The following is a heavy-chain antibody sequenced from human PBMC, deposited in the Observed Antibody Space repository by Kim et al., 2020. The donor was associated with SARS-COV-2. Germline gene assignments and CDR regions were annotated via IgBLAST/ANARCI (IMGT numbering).Heavy chain of an antibody. CDR1: GVSISSYY. CDR2: IYYSGST. V-gene: IGHV4-59*13. D-gene: IGHD2-2*01. Sequence: SETLSLTCTVSGVSISSYYWSWIRQPPGKGLEWIGYIYYSGSTNYNPSPKSRVTISVDTSKNQFSLKLSSVTAADTAVYYCARSPPPGYCSSTSCYYWF. J-gene: IGHJ5*01. CDR3: ARSPPPGYCSSTSCYYWF.